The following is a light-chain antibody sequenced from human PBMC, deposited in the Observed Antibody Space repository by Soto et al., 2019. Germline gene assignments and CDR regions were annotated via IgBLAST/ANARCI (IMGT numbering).Light chain of an antibody. CDR3: QPYGNSPPEFT. CDR1: QSVNSNY. V-gene: IGKV3-20*01. J-gene: IGKJ3*01. Sequence: EIVLTQSPGTLSLSPGERATLSCRASQSVNSNYLAWYQQRPGQAPRLLIFGASYRATGIPDRFSGSGSGKDFTLTISRLEPEDFAVYYCQPYGNSPPEFTFGPGTKVDSK. CDR2: GAS.